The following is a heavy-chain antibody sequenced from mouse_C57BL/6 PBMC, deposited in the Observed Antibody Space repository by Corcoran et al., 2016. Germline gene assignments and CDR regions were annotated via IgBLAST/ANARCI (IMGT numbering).Heavy chain of an antibody. CDR1: GYTFTTYG. CDR2: INTYSGVP. CDR3: ARTYGNYPQYYFDY. D-gene: IGHD2-1*01. J-gene: IGHJ2*01. V-gene: IGHV9-3*01. Sequence: QIQLVQSGPELKKPGETVKISCKASGYTFTTYGMSWVKQAPGKGLKWMGWINTYSGVPTYADDFKGRFAFSLETSASTAYLQINNLKNEDTATCFCARTYGNYPQYYFDYWGQGTTLTVSS.